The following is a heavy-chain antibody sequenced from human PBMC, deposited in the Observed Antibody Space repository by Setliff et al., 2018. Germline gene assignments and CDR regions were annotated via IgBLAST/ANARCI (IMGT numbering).Heavy chain of an antibody. CDR2: IYYSGNT. D-gene: IGHD6-19*01. CDR1: DDAITSNSYY. Sequence: SETLSLTCSVSDDAITSNSYYWGWIRQPPGKGLEWIGNIYYSGNTFYSPSLKSRVTLSLDTSKNQLSLRLTSVVAADTAVYYCATLTVAGAGTFDLWGQGTLVTVSS. J-gene: IGHJ4*02. V-gene: IGHV4-39*07. CDR3: ATLTVAGAGTFDL.